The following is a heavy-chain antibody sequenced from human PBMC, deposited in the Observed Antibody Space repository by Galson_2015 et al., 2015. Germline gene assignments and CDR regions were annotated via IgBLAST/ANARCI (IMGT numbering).Heavy chain of an antibody. J-gene: IGHJ6*02. V-gene: IGHV3-9*01. Sequence: SLRLSCAASGFTFDDYAMNWVRLVPGKGLEWVSTTSWNNGTVGYADSVKGRFTISRDNAKSTLYLQMNSLRGEDTAVYHCAKATMLRGEFYFYGMDVWGQGTTVTVS. CDR1: GFTFDDYA. CDR2: TSWNNGTV. CDR3: AKATMLRGEFYFYGMDV. D-gene: IGHD3-10*01.